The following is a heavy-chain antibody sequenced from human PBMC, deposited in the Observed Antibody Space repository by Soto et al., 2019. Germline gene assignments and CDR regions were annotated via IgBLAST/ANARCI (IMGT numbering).Heavy chain of an antibody. Sequence: GGSLRLSCAVSGFTFSAFAMYWVRQAPGKGLEWVALISYDGRNEDYAESVRGRFTISRDNSKNALYLDMNSLSAEDSAVYFCAKGVVREPAYFDDWGQGXLVTVSS. CDR2: ISYDGRNE. V-gene: IGHV3-30*18. D-gene: IGHD3-10*01. CDR1: GFTFSAFA. J-gene: IGHJ4*02. CDR3: AKGVVREPAYFDD.